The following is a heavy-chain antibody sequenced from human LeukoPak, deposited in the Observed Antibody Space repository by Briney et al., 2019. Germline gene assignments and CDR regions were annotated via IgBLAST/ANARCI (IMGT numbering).Heavy chain of an antibody. CDR2: MNPNSGNT. V-gene: IGHV1-8*03. J-gene: IGHJ5*02. D-gene: IGHD3-3*01. CDR3: ARGLLDRAEWLLFGRRGLYWFDP. CDR1: GYTFTSYD. Sequence: GASVKVSCKASGYTFTSYDINWVRQATGQGLEWMGWMNPNSGNTGYAQKFQGRVTITRNTSISTAYMELSSLRSEDTAVYYCARGLLDRAEWLLFGRRGLYWFDPWGQGTLVTVSS.